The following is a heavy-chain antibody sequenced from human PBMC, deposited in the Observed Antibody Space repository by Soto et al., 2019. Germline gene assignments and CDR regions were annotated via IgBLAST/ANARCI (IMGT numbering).Heavy chain of an antibody. CDR2: IYYSGST. CDR1: GGSISSSSYH. Sequence: QLQLQESGPGLVKPSETLSLTCTVPGGSISSSSYHWVWIRQPPGKGLEWIGNIYYSGSTSYTPSLKSRVTISVDTSKNQFFLKLSSVTAADAAVYYCARRLSGSSNFDNWGQGTLVTVSS. J-gene: IGHJ4*02. V-gene: IGHV4-39*01. CDR3: ARRLSGSSNFDN. D-gene: IGHD1-26*01.